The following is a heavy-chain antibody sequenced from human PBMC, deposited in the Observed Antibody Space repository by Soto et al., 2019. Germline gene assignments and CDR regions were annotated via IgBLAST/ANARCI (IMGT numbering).Heavy chain of an antibody. CDR3: VRERLNRNQKFNYGMDV. CDR2: SRNKANSYFT. J-gene: IGHJ6*02. D-gene: IGHD1-1*01. CDR1: GFTFSDHY. V-gene: IGHV3-72*01. Sequence: GGSLRFSCVVSGFTFSDHYMDWVRQAPGKGLEWVGRSRNKANSYFTEYAASVKGRFFISRHDSVNSLYLQLNSLKTEDAAVYYCVRERLNRNQKFNYGMDVWGQGTTVTVSS.